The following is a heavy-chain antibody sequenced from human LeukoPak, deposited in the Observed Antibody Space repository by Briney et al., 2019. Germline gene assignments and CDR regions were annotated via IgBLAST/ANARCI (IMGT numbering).Heavy chain of an antibody. Sequence: GGSLRLSCAASGFTFSSYAMHWVRQAPGKGLEWVAVISYDGSNKYYADSVKGRFTISRDNSQNTLYLQMNSLRVEDSAVYYCAKHGGNSYYYFDYWGQGTLVTVPS. D-gene: IGHD4-23*01. CDR1: GFTFSSYA. CDR3: AKHGGNSYYYFDY. V-gene: IGHV3-30*07. J-gene: IGHJ4*02. CDR2: ISYDGSNK.